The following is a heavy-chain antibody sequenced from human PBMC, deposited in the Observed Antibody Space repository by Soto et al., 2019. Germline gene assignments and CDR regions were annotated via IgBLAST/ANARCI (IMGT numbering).Heavy chain of an antibody. V-gene: IGHV1-24*01. CDR3: ATGLNCDILSCSVY. CDR1: GSTLPELS. CDR2: FDPEDGET. Sequence: ASVKVSCKVSGSTLPELSMHWVRQAPGKGLEWMGGFDPEDGETIYAQKFQGRVTMTEDTSTDTAYMELSSLRSEDTAVYYCATGLNCDILSCSVYWGQGTLVTVSS. D-gene: IGHD3-9*01. J-gene: IGHJ4*02.